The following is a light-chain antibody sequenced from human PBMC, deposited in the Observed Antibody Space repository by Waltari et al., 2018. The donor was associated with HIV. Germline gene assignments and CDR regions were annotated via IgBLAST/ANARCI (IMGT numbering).Light chain of an antibody. V-gene: IGKV2-28*01. CDR1: QTLLHSNGYNY. Sequence: EIVLTQSPLSLSVTPAEPASISCTSSQTLLHSNGYNYLDWYLQKPGQPPQLLIYLDSNRASGVPDRFSGSGSGTNFTLKISRMEVEDVGTYFCMQTLQTPPTFGQGTKLDIK. CDR2: LDS. J-gene: IGKJ2*01. CDR3: MQTLQTPPT.